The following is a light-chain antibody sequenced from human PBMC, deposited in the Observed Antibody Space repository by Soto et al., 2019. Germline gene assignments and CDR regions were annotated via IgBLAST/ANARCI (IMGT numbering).Light chain of an antibody. CDR3: QQYGISPWT. CDR2: GAS. V-gene: IGKV3-20*01. CDR1: QSVSSSY. Sequence: IVLTQSPATLSVSPGERATLSCRASQSVSSSYLAWYQQKPGQAPRLLIYGASSRATGIPDRFSGSGSGTDFTLTISRLEPEDFAVYYCQQYGISPWTFGQGTKVDIK. J-gene: IGKJ1*01.